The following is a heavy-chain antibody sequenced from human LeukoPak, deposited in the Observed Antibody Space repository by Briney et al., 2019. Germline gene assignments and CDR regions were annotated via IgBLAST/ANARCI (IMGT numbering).Heavy chain of an antibody. D-gene: IGHD1-26*01. CDR3: TRLMSGSYEGY. CDR1: GFTFSSYG. CDR2: ISYDGSNK. V-gene: IGHV3-30*03. J-gene: IGHJ4*02. Sequence: GRSLRLSCAASGFTFSSYGMHWVRQAPGKGLEWVAVISYDGSNKYYADSVKGRFTISRDNSKNTLYLQMNSLRAEDTAVYYCTRLMSGSYEGYWGQGTLVTVSS.